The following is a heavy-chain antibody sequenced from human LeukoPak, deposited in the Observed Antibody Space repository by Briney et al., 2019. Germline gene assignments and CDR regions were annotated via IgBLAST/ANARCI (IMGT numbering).Heavy chain of an antibody. D-gene: IGHD2-2*01. J-gene: IGHJ4*02. CDR1: GYTFTDYY. CDR2: VDPGDNKI. Sequence: ASVKVSCTVSGYTFTDYYIHWIQQAPGKGLEWMGLVDPGDNKIIYAEKCQGRVTITADTSTDTAYLELSSLTSEDTAMYYCATVYCRNTGCYPFYFDYWGQGTLVTVSS. V-gene: IGHV1-69-2*01. CDR3: ATVYCRNTGCYPFYFDY.